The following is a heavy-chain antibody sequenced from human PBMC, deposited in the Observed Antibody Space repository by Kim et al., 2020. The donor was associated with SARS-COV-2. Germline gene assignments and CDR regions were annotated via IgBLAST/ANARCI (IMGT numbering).Heavy chain of an antibody. CDR2: INHSGST. J-gene: IGHJ3*02. D-gene: IGHD5-18*01. CDR1: GGSFSGYY. Sequence: SETLSLTCAVYGGSFSGYYWSWIRQPPGKGLEWIGEINHSGSTNYNPSLKSRVTISVDTSKNQFSLKLSSVTAADTAVYYCAREVTTAMVFSAFDIWGQGTMVTVSS. CDR3: AREVTTAMVFSAFDI. V-gene: IGHV4-34*01.